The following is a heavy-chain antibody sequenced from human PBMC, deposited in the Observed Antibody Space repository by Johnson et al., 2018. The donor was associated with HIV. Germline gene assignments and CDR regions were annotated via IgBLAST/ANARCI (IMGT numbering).Heavy chain of an antibody. CDR3: AKGLYYYDSSDYDVPEV. Sequence: QMQLVESGGGVVQPGGSLRLSCEASSFTFSSYGIHWVRQAPGRGREWVAVLWNDGNNEYYSASVQGRFSISTDNSKNTLFLQMNNLRVEDMGVYYCAKGLYYYDSSDYDVPEVWGQGTTVTVSS. CDR1: SFTFSSYG. J-gene: IGHJ3*01. CDR2: LWNDGNNE. V-gene: IGHV3-33*06. D-gene: IGHD3-22*01.